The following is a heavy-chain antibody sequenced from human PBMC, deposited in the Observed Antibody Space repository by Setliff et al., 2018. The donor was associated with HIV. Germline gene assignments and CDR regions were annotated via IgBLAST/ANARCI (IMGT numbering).Heavy chain of an antibody. Sequence: ASVKVSCKAYGYSFSSYGLNWVRQAPGQGLEWLGWISAENGNTNYAQKFQGRVTITRDTSASTAYVELSSLRSEDTAVYYCAKTIAAAATLPFDFWGQGTLVTVSS. V-gene: IGHV1-18*01. D-gene: IGHD6-13*01. CDR1: GYSFSSYG. CDR3: AKTIAAAATLPFDF. J-gene: IGHJ4*02. CDR2: ISAENGNT.